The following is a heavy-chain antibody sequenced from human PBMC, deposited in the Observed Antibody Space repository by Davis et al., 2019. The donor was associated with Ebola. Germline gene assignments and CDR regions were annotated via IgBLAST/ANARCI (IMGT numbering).Heavy chain of an antibody. CDR1: GYTFTGYY. Sequence: ASVKVSCKASGYTFTGYYMHWVRQAPGQGLEWMGWINPNSGGTNYAQKFQGWVTMTRDTSISTVYMELSSLRSEDTAVYYCARAPNYSGYFDYWGQGTLVTVSS. CDR2: INPNSGGT. J-gene: IGHJ4*02. CDR3: ARAPNYSGYFDY. D-gene: IGHD4-11*01. V-gene: IGHV1-2*04.